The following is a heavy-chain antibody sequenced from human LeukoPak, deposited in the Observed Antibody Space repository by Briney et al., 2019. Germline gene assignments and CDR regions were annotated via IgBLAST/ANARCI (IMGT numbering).Heavy chain of an antibody. J-gene: IGHJ4*02. CDR2: ISGSGDST. V-gene: IGHV3-23*01. CDR1: GFTFSTYA. Sequence: GGSLRLSCAASGFTFSTYAVNWVRQAPGKGLEWASTISGSGDSTYYADSVKGRFTISRDNSKDTLYLQMNSLRAEDTAVYYCARVGYYDSSGYYMMVYFDYWGQGTLVTVSS. CDR3: ARVGYYDSSGYYMMVYFDY. D-gene: IGHD3-22*01.